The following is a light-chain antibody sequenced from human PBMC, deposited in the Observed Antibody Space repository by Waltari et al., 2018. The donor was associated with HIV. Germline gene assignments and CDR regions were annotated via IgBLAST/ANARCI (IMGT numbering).Light chain of an antibody. CDR1: SSNVGNRP. V-gene: IGLV1-51*02. CDR2: ENY. Sequence: QSLLTQPPSVSAAPGQRVTIPCSGSSSNVGNRPVSWYQQFPGAAPKLLIYENYQRPSDIPDRFSGSKSGSSATLDITGLQAEDEADYYCGAWDDSLRAGIFGGGTKLSVL. CDR3: GAWDDSLRAGI. J-gene: IGLJ2*01.